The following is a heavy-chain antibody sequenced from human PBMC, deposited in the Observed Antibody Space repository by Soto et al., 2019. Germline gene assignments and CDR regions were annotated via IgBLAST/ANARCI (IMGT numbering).Heavy chain of an antibody. CDR3: ARDRLAAPGRDGYNWFDP. J-gene: IGHJ5*02. CDR2: INSDGSST. V-gene: IGHV3-74*01. Sequence: EVQLVESGGGLVQPGGSLRLSCAASGFTFSSYWMHWVRQAPGKGLVWVSRINSDGSSTSYADSVKGRFTISRDNAKNTLYRKMNSRRAEDTAVYYCARDRLAAPGRDGYNWFDPGGRGTLVTVSS. D-gene: IGHD6-13*01. CDR1: GFTFSSYW.